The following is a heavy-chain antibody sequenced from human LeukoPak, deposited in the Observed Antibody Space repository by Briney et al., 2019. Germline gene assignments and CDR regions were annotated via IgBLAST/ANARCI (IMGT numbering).Heavy chain of an antibody. D-gene: IGHD6-19*01. V-gene: IGHV4-59*08. J-gene: IGHJ6*02. CDR3: ARRIAVAGTRPYYYYYGMDV. CDR2: IYYSGST. Sequence: SETLFLTCTVSGGSISSYYWSWIRQPPRKGLEWIGYIYYSGSTNYNPSLKSRVTISVDTSKNQFSLKLSSVTAADTAVYYCARRIAVAGTRPYYYYYGMDVWGQGTTVTVSS. CDR1: GGSISSYY.